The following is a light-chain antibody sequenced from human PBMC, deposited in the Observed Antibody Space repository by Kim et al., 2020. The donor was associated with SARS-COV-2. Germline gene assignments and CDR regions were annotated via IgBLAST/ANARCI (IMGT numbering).Light chain of an antibody. J-gene: IGLJ3*02. V-gene: IGLV1-44*01. CDR3: AAWDDSLNGPV. Sequence: QSVLTQAPSASGTPGQRLTISCSGSSSNIGSNSVNWYQQFPGAAPKLLIYSNTHRHSGVPDRFSGSKSGTSASLAISGLQSEDETDYYCAAWDDSLNGPVFGGGTQLTVL. CDR1: SSNIGSNS. CDR2: SNT.